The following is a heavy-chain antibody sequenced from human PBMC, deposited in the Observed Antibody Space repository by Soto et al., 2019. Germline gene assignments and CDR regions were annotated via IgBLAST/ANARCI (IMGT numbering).Heavy chain of an antibody. V-gene: IGHV2-26*01. CDR3: PRVYDSSGYEY. Sequence: QVSLKESGPVLVKPTEPLTLTCTVSGFSLSNPRMGVSWIRQPPGKALEWFAHIFSNDDKSYSTSLKSRVTISKDTSKSQVVLTMTNMDPVDTATYYCPRVYDSSGYEYWGQGTLVTVSS. CDR2: IFSNDDK. CDR1: GFSLSNPRMG. J-gene: IGHJ4*02. D-gene: IGHD3-22*01.